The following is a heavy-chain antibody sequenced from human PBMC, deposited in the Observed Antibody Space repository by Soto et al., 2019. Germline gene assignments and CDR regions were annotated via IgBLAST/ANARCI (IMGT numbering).Heavy chain of an antibody. J-gene: IGHJ4*02. D-gene: IGHD2-2*03. CDR1: CDSISSYS. Sequence: PSETLSLTCTVSCDSISSYSWSWIRQPPGKGLEWIGNIHYNGNTKYSPSLKSRVTMSVDTSKNHFSLKLISVTTADTAVYFCAREGNLGRWIQPLASWGQGTLVTVSS. CDR2: IHYNGNT. CDR3: AREGNLGRWIQPLAS. V-gene: IGHV4-59*01.